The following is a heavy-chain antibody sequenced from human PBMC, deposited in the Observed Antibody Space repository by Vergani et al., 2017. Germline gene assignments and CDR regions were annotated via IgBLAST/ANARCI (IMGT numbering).Heavy chain of an antibody. CDR2: IIPIFGTA. J-gene: IGHJ6*02. D-gene: IGHD2-15*01. CDR3: ARDRSRCSGGSCYPNYYYYYGMDV. Sequence: QVQLVQSGAEVKKPGSSVKVSCKASGGTFSSYAISWVRQAPGQGLEWMGRIIPIFGTANYAQKFQGRVTITADESTSTAYMELSSLRSEDTAVYYCARDRSRCSGGSCYPNYYYYYGMDVRGQGTTVTVTS. CDR1: GGTFSSYA. V-gene: IGHV1-69*13.